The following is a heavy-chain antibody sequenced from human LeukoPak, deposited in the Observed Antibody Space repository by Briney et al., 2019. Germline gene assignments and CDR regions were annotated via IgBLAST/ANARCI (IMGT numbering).Heavy chain of an antibody. Sequence: ASVKVSCKASGYTFTGYYMHWVRQAPGQGLEWMGWINPNSGGTNYAQKFQGRVTMTRDTSISTAYMELSSLRAEDTAVYYCARDLFSFVAAARGAFDIWGQGTMVTVSS. V-gene: IGHV1-2*02. CDR3: ARDLFSFVAAARGAFDI. D-gene: IGHD6-13*01. CDR1: GYTFTGYY. CDR2: INPNSGGT. J-gene: IGHJ3*02.